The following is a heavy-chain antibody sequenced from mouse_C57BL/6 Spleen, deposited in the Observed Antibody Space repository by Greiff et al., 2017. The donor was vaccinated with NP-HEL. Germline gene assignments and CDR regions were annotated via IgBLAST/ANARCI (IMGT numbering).Heavy chain of an antibody. V-gene: IGHV1-69*01. CDR2: IDPSDSYT. Sequence: QVQLQQPGAELVMPGASVKLSCKASGYTFTSYWMHWVKQRPGQGLEWIGEIDPSDSYTNYNQKFKGKSTLTVDKSSGTAYMQLSSLTSEDSAVYYCARSYYGNYFFDYWGQGTTLTVSS. CDR3: ARSYYGNYFFDY. CDR1: GYTFTSYW. D-gene: IGHD2-1*01. J-gene: IGHJ2*01.